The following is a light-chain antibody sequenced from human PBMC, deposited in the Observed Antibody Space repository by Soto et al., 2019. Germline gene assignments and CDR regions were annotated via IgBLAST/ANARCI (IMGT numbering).Light chain of an antibody. J-gene: IGKJ1*01. V-gene: IGKV3-20*01. CDR2: GAS. CDR1: QSVSSSY. CDR3: QQYNGYGSWT. Sequence: EIVLTQSPGTLSLSPGERATLSCRASQSVSSSYLAWYQQKPGQAPRLLIYGASSRATGIPDRFSGSGSGTDFTLTISRLEPEEFATYYCQQYNGYGSWTFGQGTKVEIK.